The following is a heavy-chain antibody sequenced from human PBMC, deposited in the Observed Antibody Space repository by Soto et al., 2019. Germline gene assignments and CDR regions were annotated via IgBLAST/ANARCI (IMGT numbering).Heavy chain of an antibody. CDR2: ISYDGSNK. CDR1: GFTFSSYG. D-gene: IGHD6-13*01. V-gene: IGHV3-30*18. CDR3: AKAGAAGSGPDIAAAGRLDY. Sequence: GGSLRLSCAASGFTFSSYGMHWVRQAPGKGLEWVAVISYDGSNKYYADSVKGRFTISRDNSKNTLYLQMNSLRAEDTAVYYCAKAGAAGSGPDIAAAGRLDYWGQGTLVTVSS. J-gene: IGHJ4*02.